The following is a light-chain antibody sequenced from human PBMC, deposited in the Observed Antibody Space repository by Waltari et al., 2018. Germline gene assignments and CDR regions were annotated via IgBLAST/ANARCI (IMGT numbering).Light chain of an antibody. CDR3: QQYGSSPVT. Sequence: EIVLTQSPGTLSLSPGERATLSCRASQSVSNNYLAWYHQKPGQAPRLLIYGASSRATGTPDRFSGSWSGTDFTLTISRLEPEDFAVYYCQQYGSSPVTFGQGTKVEIK. V-gene: IGKV3-20*01. CDR2: GAS. J-gene: IGKJ1*01. CDR1: QSVSNNY.